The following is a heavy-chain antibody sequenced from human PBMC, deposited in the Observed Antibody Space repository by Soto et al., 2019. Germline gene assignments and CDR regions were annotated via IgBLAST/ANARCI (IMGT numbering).Heavy chain of an antibody. D-gene: IGHD6-13*01. CDR1: GFTFSSYW. CDR3: ARDLYGSQYDY. V-gene: IGHV3-7*04. Sequence: PGGSLRLSCADSGFTFSSYWMSWVRQAPGKGLEWVANIKQDGSEKYYVDSVKGRFTISRDNAKNSLYLQMNSLRAEDTAVYYCARDLYGSQYDYWGQGTLVTVSS. J-gene: IGHJ4*02. CDR2: IKQDGSEK.